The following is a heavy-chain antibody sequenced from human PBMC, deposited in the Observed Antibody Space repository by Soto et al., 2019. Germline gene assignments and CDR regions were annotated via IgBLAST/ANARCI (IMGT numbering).Heavy chain of an antibody. J-gene: IGHJ4*02. V-gene: IGHV3-23*01. CDR2: ISGSGGST. D-gene: IGHD3-22*01. CDR3: AKGGPPLIWYYYDSSGYPDY. Sequence: GGSLRLSCAASGFTFSSYAMSWVRQAPGKGLEWVSAISGSGGSTYYADSVKGRFTISRDNSKNTLYLQMNSLRAEDTAVYYCAKGGPPLIWYYYDSSGYPDYWGQGTLVTVSS. CDR1: GFTFSSYA.